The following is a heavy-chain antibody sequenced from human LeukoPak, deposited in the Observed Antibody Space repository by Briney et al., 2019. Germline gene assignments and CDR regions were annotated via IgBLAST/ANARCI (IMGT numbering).Heavy chain of an antibody. J-gene: IGHJ4*02. CDR3: ARGRPGYSSSWYEDNFDY. V-gene: IGHV1-2*02. Sequence: EASVKVSCKASGYTFTGYYMHWVRQAPGQGLEWMGWINPNSGGTNYAQKFQGRVTMTRDTSISTAYMELSRLRSDDTAVYCCARGRPGYSSSWYEDNFDYWGQGTLVTVSS. CDR2: INPNSGGT. D-gene: IGHD6-13*01. CDR1: GYTFTGYY.